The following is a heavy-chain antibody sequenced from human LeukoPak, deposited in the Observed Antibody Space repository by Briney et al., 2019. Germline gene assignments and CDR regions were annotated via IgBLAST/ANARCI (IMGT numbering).Heavy chain of an antibody. J-gene: IGHJ4*02. V-gene: IGHV4-30-2*05. D-gene: IGHD3-10*01. CDR3: ARGGREPISWGVIIILDY. Sequence: PSQTLSLTCAVSGGSISSGGFSWNWIRQPPGKGLEWIGYVYHSGSTYYNPSLKSRVTISVDTSKNQFSLKLSSVTAADTAVYYCARGGREPISWGVIIILDYWGQGTLVTVSS. CDR2: VYHSGST. CDR1: GGSISSGGFS.